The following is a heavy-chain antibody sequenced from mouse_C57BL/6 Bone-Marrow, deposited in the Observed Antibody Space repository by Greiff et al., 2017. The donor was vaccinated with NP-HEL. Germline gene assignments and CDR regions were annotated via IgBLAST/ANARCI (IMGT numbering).Heavy chain of an antibody. CDR2: IYPSDSET. V-gene: IGHV1-61*01. CDR3: ARDYDYDY. D-gene: IGHD2-4*01. CDR1: GYTFTSYW. J-gene: IGHJ3*01. Sequence: QVQLQQPGAELVRPGSSVKLSCKASGYTFTSYWMDWVKQRPGQGLEWIGNIYPSDSETHYNQKFKDKATLTVDKSSSTSYMQLSSLTSEDSAVYYCARDYDYDYWGQGTLVTVSA.